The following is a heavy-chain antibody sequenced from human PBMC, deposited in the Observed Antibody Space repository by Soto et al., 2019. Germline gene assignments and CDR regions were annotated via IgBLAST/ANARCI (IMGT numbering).Heavy chain of an antibody. CDR1: GGSISSYY. CDR2: IYYSGST. Sequence: PSETLSLTCTVSGGSISSYYWSWIRQPPGKGLEWIGYIYYSGSTNYNPSLKSRVTISVDTSKNQFSLKLSSVTAADTAVYYCARGGSLWAKPNWFDPWGQGTLVTVSS. J-gene: IGHJ5*02. CDR3: ARGGSLWAKPNWFDP. D-gene: IGHD3-16*01. V-gene: IGHV4-59*01.